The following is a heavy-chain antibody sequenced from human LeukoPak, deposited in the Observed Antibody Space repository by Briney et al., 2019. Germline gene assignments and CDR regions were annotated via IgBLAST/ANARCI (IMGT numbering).Heavy chain of an antibody. Sequence: ASVKVSCKASGYTFTGYHMHWVRQAPGQGLEWMGWIIPNSGATRFAQKFQGRVTMTRDTSFSTAYMELSGPRSDDTAVYYCARDSGYCTTTNCFHPFDSWGQGTLVTVSS. D-gene: IGHD2-2*01. CDR2: IIPNSGAT. CDR1: GYTFTGYH. J-gene: IGHJ4*02. CDR3: ARDSGYCTTTNCFHPFDS. V-gene: IGHV1-2*02.